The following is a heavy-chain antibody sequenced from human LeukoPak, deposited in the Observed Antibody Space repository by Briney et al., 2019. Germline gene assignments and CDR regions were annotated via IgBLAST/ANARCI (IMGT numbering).Heavy chain of an antibody. CDR1: GGSISSYY. Sequence: SETLSLTCTVSGGSISSYYWSWIRQPAGKGLEWIGYVYYSGSTNYNPSLKSRVTISVDTSKNQFSLKLSSVTAADTAVYYCAGTWYSSSPDNYYFDYWGQGTLVTVSS. D-gene: IGHD6-13*01. V-gene: IGHV4-59*01. CDR3: AGTWYSSSPDNYYFDY. CDR2: VYYSGST. J-gene: IGHJ4*02.